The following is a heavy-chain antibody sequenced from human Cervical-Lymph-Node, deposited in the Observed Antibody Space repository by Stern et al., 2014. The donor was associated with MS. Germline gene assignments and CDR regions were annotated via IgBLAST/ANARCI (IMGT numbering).Heavy chain of an antibody. CDR2: IFSNGAK. CDR3: ARTSYYSDSGTWVGWFDP. J-gene: IGHJ5*02. Sequence: QVTLKESGPVLVKPTETLTLTCTVSGFSLNNPTMGVSWIRQPPGKALEWLVPIFSNGAKSYSTSLKSRLTISKDISKSQVVLTMSNMGPVDTATYSCARTSYYSDSGTWVGWFDPWGQGTLVTVSS. CDR1: GFSLNNPTMG. D-gene: IGHD3-10*01. V-gene: IGHV2-26*01.